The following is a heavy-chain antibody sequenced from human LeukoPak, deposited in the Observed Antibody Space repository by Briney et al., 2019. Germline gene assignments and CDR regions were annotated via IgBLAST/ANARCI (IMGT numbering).Heavy chain of an antibody. Sequence: GGSLRLSCAASGFTFDDYGMHWVRQAPGKGLEWVSGIGWNSGSTGYADSVKGRFTISRDNAKNSLYLQMNSLRAEDMALYYCAKDLVYDSSGGGFDIWGQGTMVTVSS. CDR3: AKDLVYDSSGGGFDI. CDR2: IGWNSGST. D-gene: IGHD3-22*01. V-gene: IGHV3-9*03. J-gene: IGHJ3*02. CDR1: GFTFDDYG.